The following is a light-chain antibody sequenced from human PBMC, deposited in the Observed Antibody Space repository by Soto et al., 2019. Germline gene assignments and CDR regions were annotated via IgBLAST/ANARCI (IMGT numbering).Light chain of an antibody. Sequence: EIVLTQSPGTLSLSPGERATLSCRASQSVSSNFLAWYQQKPGQAPRLLIYNASNRATGIPDRLSGSGSGTDFTLTISRLEPEDFAVYYCQQYGSSPRTFGQGTKVEIK. V-gene: IGKV3-20*01. CDR1: QSVSSNF. CDR3: QQYGSSPRT. J-gene: IGKJ1*01. CDR2: NAS.